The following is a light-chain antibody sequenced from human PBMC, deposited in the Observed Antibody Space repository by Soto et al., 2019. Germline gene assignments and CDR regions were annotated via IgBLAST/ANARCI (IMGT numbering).Light chain of an antibody. Sequence: DIQMTQSPSSLSASIGNRVTIACRASQSISNYLSWYQQKPGKAPKLLIFAASNLQSGVPSRLSGSGSATDFTLTISSLQPEDFATYYCQSTYSTPPFTFGPWTKVDIK. CDR3: QSTYSTPPFT. CDR1: QSISNY. CDR2: AAS. V-gene: IGKV1-39*01. J-gene: IGKJ3*01.